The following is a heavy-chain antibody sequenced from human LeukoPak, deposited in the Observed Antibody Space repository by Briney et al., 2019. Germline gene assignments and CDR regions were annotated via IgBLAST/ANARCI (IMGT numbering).Heavy chain of an antibody. Sequence: GGSLRLSCAVSGFTFSNFWMTWVRQAPGRGLEWAANIHPKGNEKYHVESVKGRFTISRDNVKNLLLLQMNGLRVEDTAVYYCARGDDFSGDHWGQGTLVTVSS. CDR1: GFTFSNFW. V-gene: IGHV3-7*04. CDR3: ARGDDFSGDH. CDR2: IHPKGNEK. D-gene: IGHD1-1*01. J-gene: IGHJ4*02.